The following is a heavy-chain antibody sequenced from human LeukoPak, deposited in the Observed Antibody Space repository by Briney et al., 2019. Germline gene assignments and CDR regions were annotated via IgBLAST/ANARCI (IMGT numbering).Heavy chain of an antibody. D-gene: IGHD2-21*02. CDR2: IYSGGST. J-gene: IGHJ4*02. CDR1: GFTVSSNY. CDR3: ARGVRAGVTAPKD. V-gene: IGHV3-53*01. Sequence: TGGSLRLSCAASGFTVSSNYMSWVRQAPGKGLEWVSVIYSGGSTYYADSVKGRFTISRDNSKNTLSLQMNSLRAEDTAVYYCARGVRAGVTAPKDWGQGTLVTVSS.